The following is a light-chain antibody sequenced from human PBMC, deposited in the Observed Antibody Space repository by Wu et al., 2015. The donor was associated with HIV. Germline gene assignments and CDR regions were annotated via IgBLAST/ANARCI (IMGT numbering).Light chain of an antibody. V-gene: IGKV3-11*01. J-gene: IGKJ3*01. CDR1: QSVSSY. Sequence: EIVLTQSPATLSLSPGERATLSCRASQSVSSYLAWYQQKPGQAPRLLIYDASNRATGIPARFSGSGSGTDFTLTISSLEPEDFAVYYCQQRSNWPPVITFGPGTKGGYQT. CDR3: QQRSNWPPVIT. CDR2: DAS.